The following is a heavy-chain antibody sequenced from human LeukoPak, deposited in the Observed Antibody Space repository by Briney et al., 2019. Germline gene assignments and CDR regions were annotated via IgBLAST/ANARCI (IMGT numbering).Heavy chain of an antibody. J-gene: IGHJ4*02. V-gene: IGHV3-74*01. CDR2: INSDGSST. CDR1: GFTFSSYW. CDR3: ATYGSGSYPYYFDY. D-gene: IGHD3-10*01. Sequence: GGSLRLSCAASGFTFSSYWMHWVRQAPGKGLVWVSRINSDGSSTNYADSVKGRFTISRDNAKNTLYLQMNSLRADDTAVYYCATYGSGSYPYYFDYWGQGTLVTVSS.